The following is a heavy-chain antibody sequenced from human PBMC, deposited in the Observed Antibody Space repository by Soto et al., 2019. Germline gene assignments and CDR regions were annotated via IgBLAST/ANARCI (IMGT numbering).Heavy chain of an antibody. D-gene: IGHD3-16*02. CDR2: IYHSGGT. J-gene: IGHJ5*02. CDR3: AGSLGELSNWFDP. CDR1: CGSIISGGYS. V-gene: IGHV4-30-2*01. Sequence: SETLSLTCAFSCGSIISGGYSWSWIRQPPGKGLEWIGYIYHSGGTYYNPSLKSRVTISVDRSKNQFSLKLSSVTAADTAVYYCAGSLGELSNWFDPWGQGTLVTVSS.